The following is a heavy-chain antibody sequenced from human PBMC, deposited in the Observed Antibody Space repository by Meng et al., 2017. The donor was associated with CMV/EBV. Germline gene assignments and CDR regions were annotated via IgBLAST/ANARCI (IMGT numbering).Heavy chain of an antibody. J-gene: IGHJ5*02. V-gene: IGHV4-4*07. CDR2: IYTSGST. CDR3: AREIVVVPAAIDNWFDP. CDR1: GGSSSSYY. Sequence: QLSESHPRLVEPSETLSHTCTVSGGSSSSYYGSWVRQPAWKGLEWIGRIYTSGSTNYNPSLKSRVTMSVDTSKNQFSLKLGSVTAADTAVYYCAREIVVVPAAIDNWFDPWGQGTLVTVPS. D-gene: IGHD2-2*02.